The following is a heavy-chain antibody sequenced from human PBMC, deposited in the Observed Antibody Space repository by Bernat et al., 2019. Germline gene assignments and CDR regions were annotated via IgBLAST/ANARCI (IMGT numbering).Heavy chain of an antibody. J-gene: IGHJ6*03. CDR3: AKGLGGKGNYYYCMDV. V-gene: IGHV3-23*01. CDR2: IGASGGST. CDR1: GFTFSSYA. Sequence: EVQLLESGGGLVQPGGSLRLSCAASGFTFSSYAMTWVRQAPGKGLEWVSGIGASGGSTYYADSVQGRFTVSRDNSKNTLYLQMKSLGAEDTSVYYCAKGLGGKGNYYYCMDVWGKGTTVTVSS.